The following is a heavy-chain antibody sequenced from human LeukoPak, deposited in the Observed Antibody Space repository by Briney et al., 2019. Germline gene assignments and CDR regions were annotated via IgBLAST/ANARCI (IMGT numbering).Heavy chain of an antibody. CDR2: ISAYNGNT. CDR1: GYTFTSYA. Sequence: ASVKVSCKASGYTFTSYAMHWVRQAPGQRLEWMGWISAYNGNTNYAQKLQGRVTMTTDTSTSTAYMELRSLRSDDTAVYYCARPNSGSYYDYWGQGTLVTVSS. CDR3: ARPNSGSYYDY. D-gene: IGHD1-26*01. V-gene: IGHV1-18*01. J-gene: IGHJ4*02.